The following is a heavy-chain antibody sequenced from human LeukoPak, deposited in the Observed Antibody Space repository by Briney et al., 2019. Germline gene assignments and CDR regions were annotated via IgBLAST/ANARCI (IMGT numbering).Heavy chain of an antibody. CDR2: ISSGSTTI. CDR3: ARDGGYCSGGSCYGIDY. V-gene: IGHV3-48*04. D-gene: IGHD2-15*01. CDR1: GFTFSSYS. Sequence: GSLRLSCAASGFTFSSYSMDWVRLAPGKGLEWVSYISSGSTTIYNANSVKGRFTISRDNAKNSLYLQMNSLRAEDTAVYYCARDGGYCSGGSCYGIDYWGQGTLVTVSS. J-gene: IGHJ4*02.